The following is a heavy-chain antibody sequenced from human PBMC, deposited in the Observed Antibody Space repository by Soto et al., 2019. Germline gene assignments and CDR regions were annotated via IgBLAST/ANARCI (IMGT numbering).Heavy chain of an antibody. CDR1: GGSFSESY. J-gene: IGHJ5*01. CDR3: ATGRTAIATRWFDF. D-gene: IGHD1-1*01. CDR2: TTNSGNT. Sequence: SETRSLACALLGGSFSESYGGWNRQSPEKGLQWIGQTTNSGNTYYNPSLKSRVAISGDTSKNQFSLEVRSVTAADTAVYFCATGRTAIATRWFDFWGQGTLVTVSS. V-gene: IGHV4-34*01.